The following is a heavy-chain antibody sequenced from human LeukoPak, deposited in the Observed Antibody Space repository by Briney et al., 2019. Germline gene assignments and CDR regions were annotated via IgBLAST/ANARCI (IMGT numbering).Heavy chain of an antibody. Sequence: PGGTLRLSCVVSGFTFNNYDMSWVRQAPGKGLEWVSGISASTGSTYYADSVRGRFTISKDNSKNTLYLQMNSLRAEDTAVYYCARTSRGQSSGYYEPLGYYFDYWGQGTLVIVSS. D-gene: IGHD3-22*01. CDR1: GFTFNNYD. CDR3: ARTSRGQSSGYYEPLGYYFDY. V-gene: IGHV3-23*01. CDR2: ISASTGST. J-gene: IGHJ4*02.